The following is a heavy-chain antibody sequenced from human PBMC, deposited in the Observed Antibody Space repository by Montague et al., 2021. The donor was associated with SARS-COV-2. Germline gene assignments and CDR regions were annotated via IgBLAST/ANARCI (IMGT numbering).Heavy chain of an antibody. V-gene: IGHV3-21*01. D-gene: IGHD3-3*01. CDR3: AKGYLDVWSGNHYGMDV. J-gene: IGHJ6*02. CDR1: GFTFSNYF. CDR2: LSGSSTHK. Sequence: SLRLSCAASGFTFSNYFMNWVRQAPGQGPEWVSSLSGSSTHKYYSDSLKGRFTISRDNAKNSLYLQINSLRAEDTAVYYCAKGYLDVWSGNHYGMDVWGQGTTVTVSS.